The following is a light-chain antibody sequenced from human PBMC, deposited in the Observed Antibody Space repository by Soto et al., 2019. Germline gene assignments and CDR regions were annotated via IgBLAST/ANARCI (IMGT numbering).Light chain of an antibody. V-gene: IGKV3D-7*01. Sequence: PGGRVTLSCRASQSVSSSYLTWYQQKPGQAPRLLIYGASTRATGIPARFSGSASGTDFTLTISSLQPEAFAVYYCQQDYNWYTFGQGTELKIK. CDR2: GAS. CDR1: QSVSSSY. CDR3: QQDYNWYT. J-gene: IGKJ2*01.